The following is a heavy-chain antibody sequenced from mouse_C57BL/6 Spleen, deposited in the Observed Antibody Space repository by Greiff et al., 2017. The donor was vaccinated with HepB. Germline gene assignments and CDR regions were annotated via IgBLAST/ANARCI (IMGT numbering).Heavy chain of an antibody. CDR1: GFSLTSYG. Sequence: VQLQESGPGLVQPSQSLSITCTVSGFSLTSYGVHWVRQSPGKGLEWLGVIWRGGSTDYNAAFMSRLSITKDNSKSQVFFKMNSLQADDTAIYYCDKRGDGYDDGYAMDYWGQGTSVTVSS. J-gene: IGHJ4*01. CDR3: DKRGDGYDDGYAMDY. V-gene: IGHV2-5*01. CDR2: IWRGGST. D-gene: IGHD2-2*01.